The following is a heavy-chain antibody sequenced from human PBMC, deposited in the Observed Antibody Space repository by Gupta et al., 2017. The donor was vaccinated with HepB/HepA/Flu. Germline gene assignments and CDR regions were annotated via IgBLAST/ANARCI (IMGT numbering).Heavy chain of an antibody. CDR1: GCSLSTNW. CDR2: IKQDGSET. V-gene: IGHV3-7*01. J-gene: IGHJ4*02. D-gene: IGHD1-26*01. Sequence: EVHRGASWGGLVEPEGFVGLSCEASGCSLSTNWIVRSLQAPGKGLEWVANIKQDGSETYYWDSVKGRFTISRDNAKNSLYLQMNNLRAEDTALYYCARETPSTIIVGKTNDYWGQGTLVTVSS. CDR3: ARETPSTIIVGKTNDY.